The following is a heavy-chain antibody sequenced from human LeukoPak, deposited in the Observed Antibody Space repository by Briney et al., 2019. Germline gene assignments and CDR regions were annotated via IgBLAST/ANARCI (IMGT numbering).Heavy chain of an antibody. CDR1: GFTVSSNY. CDR2: IYSGGST. Sequence: GGSLRLSCAASGFTVSSNYMSWVRQAPGKGLEWISVIYSGGSTYYADSVKGRFTISRDNSKNTLYLQMNSLRAEDTAVYYCARELGAAGVWFDPWGQGTLVTVSS. CDR3: ARELGAAGVWFDP. J-gene: IGHJ5*02. V-gene: IGHV3-66*01. D-gene: IGHD6-13*01.